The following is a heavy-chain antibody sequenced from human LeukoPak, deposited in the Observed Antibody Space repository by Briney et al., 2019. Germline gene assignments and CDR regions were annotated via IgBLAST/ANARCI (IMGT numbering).Heavy chain of an antibody. D-gene: IGHD6-13*01. J-gene: IGHJ4*02. CDR2: INPNSGGT. CDR1: GYTFTGYY. Sequence: ASVKVSCKASGYTFTGYYMHWVRQAPGQGLEWMGWINPNSGGTNYAQKFQGRVTMTRDTSISTAYMELSRLRSDDTAVYYCARDLAAAGPFYYFDYWGQGTLVTVSS. CDR3: ARDLAAAGPFYYFDY. V-gene: IGHV1-2*02.